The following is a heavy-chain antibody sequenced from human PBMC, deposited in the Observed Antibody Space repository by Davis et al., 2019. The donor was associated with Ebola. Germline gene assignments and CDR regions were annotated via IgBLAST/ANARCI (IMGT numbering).Heavy chain of an antibody. CDR2: INHSGST. V-gene: IGHV4-34*01. Sequence: SEILSLTCAVYGGSFSGYYWSWIRQPPGKGLEWIGEINHSGSTNYNPSLKSRVTISVDTSKNQFSLKLSSVTAADTAVYYCARSGKGYCSSTSCYARDFWYFDLWGRGTLVTVSS. CDR1: GGSFSGYY. D-gene: IGHD2-2*01. CDR3: ARSGKGYCSSTSCYARDFWYFDL. J-gene: IGHJ2*01.